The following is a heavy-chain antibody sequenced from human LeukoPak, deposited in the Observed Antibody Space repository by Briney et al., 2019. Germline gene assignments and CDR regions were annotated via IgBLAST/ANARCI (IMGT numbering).Heavy chain of an antibody. CDR1: GFTFSSYA. CDR3: AKGIEYFQQ. V-gene: IGHV3-23*01. D-gene: IGHD3-10*01. CDR2: TIGSGGST. Sequence: GGSLRLSCAASGFTFSSYAMSWVRQAPGKGLEWVSATIGSGGSTYYVDSVKGRFTISRDNSKNTLYLQMNSVRAEDTAIYYCAKGIEYFQQWGQGTLVTVPS. J-gene: IGHJ1*01.